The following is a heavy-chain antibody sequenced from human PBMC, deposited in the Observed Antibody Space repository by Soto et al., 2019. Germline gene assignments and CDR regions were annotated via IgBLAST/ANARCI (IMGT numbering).Heavy chain of an antibody. V-gene: IGHV4-4*07. CDR2: VYTSGSA. CDR1: GGSISTYY. D-gene: IGHD6-13*01. J-gene: IGHJ5*02. CDR3: ARGGRRSSAGWFDP. Sequence: SETLSLTCNVSGGSISTYYWSWVRQPAGRALEWIGRVYTSGSANYNPSLKSRVTISVDKSKNQFSLKLSSVTAADTAVYYCARGGRRSSAGWFDPWGQGTLVTVSS.